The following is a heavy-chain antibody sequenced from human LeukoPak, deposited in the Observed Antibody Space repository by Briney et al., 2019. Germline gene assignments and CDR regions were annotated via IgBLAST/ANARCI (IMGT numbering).Heavy chain of an antibody. CDR3: ASGATIFGAVVDSFDI. CDR2: ISSTSSII. J-gene: IGHJ3*02. D-gene: IGHD3-3*02. V-gene: IGHV3-48*01. Sequence: GGSLRPSCAASGFTFSSYSMNWVRQAPGKGLEWVSYISSTSSIIKYADSVKGRFTISRDNAKNSLYLQMNSLGVEDTAVYYCASGATIFGAVVDSFDIWGQGTLVTVSS. CDR1: GFTFSSYS.